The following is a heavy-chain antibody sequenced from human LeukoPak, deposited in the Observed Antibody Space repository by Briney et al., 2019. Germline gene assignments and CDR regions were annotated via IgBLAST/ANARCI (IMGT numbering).Heavy chain of an antibody. V-gene: IGHV1-2*02. CDR2: INPDSGGT. J-gene: IGHJ5*02. CDR3: TREARAGNWFDP. D-gene: IGHD5-12*01. Sequence: ASVKVSCKASGYSFSDYYIHWLRQAPGQGLEWMGWINPDSGGTNYAQKFQGRVTMTRDRSITTVYIELSRLRSDDTAVFYCTREARAGNWFDPWGQGTPVTVSS. CDR1: GYSFSDYY.